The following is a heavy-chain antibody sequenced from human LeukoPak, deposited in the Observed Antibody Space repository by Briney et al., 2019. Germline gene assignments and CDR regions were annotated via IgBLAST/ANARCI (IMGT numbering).Heavy chain of an antibody. Sequence: GGSLRLSCAASGFTFSSYSMNWVRQAPGKGLEWVSSISSSSSYIYYADSVKGRFTISRDNAKNSLYLQMNSLSAEDTATYYCAKALPRSEGYTHGYFDYWGQGTLVTVSS. V-gene: IGHV3-21*04. CDR1: GFTFSSYS. CDR3: AKALPRSEGYTHGYFDY. CDR2: ISSSSSYI. D-gene: IGHD3-22*01. J-gene: IGHJ4*02.